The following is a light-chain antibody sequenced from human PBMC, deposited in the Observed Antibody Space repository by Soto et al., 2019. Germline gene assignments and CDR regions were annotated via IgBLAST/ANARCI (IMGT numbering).Light chain of an antibody. Sequence: EIVLTQSPGTLSLSPGERATLSCRASQSVSSSYLAWYQQKPGQAPRLLIYGASSRATGIPDRFSGSGSGTGFTLIISRLEPEDFAVYYCQQYGSSPNTFGQGTKLEIK. V-gene: IGKV3-20*01. CDR2: GAS. CDR3: QQYGSSPNT. J-gene: IGKJ2*01. CDR1: QSVSSSY.